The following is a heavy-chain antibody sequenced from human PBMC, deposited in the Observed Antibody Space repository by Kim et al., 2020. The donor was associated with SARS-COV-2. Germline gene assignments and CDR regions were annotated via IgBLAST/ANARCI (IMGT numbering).Heavy chain of an antibody. CDR3: TTDGLLRGLIVLHDF. CDR2: IKSKTDGAIT. Sequence: GGSLRLSCGASGFTFSNAWMSWVRQAPGRGLEWVGRIKSKTDGAITEYAGPVKGRFTISRDDSKNTVYLQMNSLKSEDTAVYYCTTDGLLRGLIVLHDFWGQGTLVTVSS. J-gene: IGHJ4*02. D-gene: IGHD3-10*01. CDR1: GFTFSNAW. V-gene: IGHV3-15*01.